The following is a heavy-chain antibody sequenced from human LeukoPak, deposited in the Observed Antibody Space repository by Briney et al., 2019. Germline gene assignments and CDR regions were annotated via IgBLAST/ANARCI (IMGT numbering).Heavy chain of an antibody. V-gene: IGHV3-23*01. Sequence: PSETLSLTCTVSGGSVSSHYWSWIRQPPGKGLEWVSAISGSGGSTYYADSVKGRFTISRDNSKNTLYLQMNSLRAEDTAVYYCASTYDSSGYTFDYWGQGTLVTVSS. CDR1: GGSVSSHY. CDR2: ISGSGGST. D-gene: IGHD3-22*01. J-gene: IGHJ4*02. CDR3: ASTYDSSGYTFDY.